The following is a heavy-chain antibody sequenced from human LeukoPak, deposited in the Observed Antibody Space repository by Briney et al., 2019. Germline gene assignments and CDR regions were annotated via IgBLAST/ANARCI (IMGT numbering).Heavy chain of an antibody. CDR2: IYHSGTT. D-gene: IGHD3-10*02. Sequence: SETLSLTCAVSGDSIGTVHWWSWVRQPPGKGLEWIGEIYHSGTTNYNPSLKSRVTISVDKSKNQFSLKLTSVTAADTAIYYCARLFGDLLYYRFDPWGQGTLVTVSS. V-gene: IGHV4-4*02. CDR1: GDSIGTVHW. J-gene: IGHJ5*02. CDR3: ARLFGDLLYYRFDP.